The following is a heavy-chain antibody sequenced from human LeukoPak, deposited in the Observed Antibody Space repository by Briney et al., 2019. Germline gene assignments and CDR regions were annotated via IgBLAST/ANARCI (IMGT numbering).Heavy chain of an antibody. V-gene: IGHV1-2*02. CDR3: ASIPAAIRDFDY. Sequence: ASVKVSCKASGYTFTGYYMHWGRQAPGQGVEWMGWINPNSGGTNHAQKFQSRVTMTRDTSISTAYMELSRLRSDDTAVYYCASIPAAIRDFDYWGQGTLVTVSS. J-gene: IGHJ4*02. CDR1: GYTFTGYY. CDR2: INPNSGGT. D-gene: IGHD2-2*01.